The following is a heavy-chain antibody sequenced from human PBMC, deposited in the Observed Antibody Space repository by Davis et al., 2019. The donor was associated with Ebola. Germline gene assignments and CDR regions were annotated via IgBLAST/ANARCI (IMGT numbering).Heavy chain of an antibody. CDR3: ATERCVGGDC. D-gene: IGHD2-21*01. CDR2: INHSGST. V-gene: IGHV4-34*01. J-gene: IGHJ4*02. Sequence: SETLSLTCAVYGGSFSGIDWSWIRQPPGKGLEWIGQINHSGSTNYNPSLKSRVTLSIDTSKRQVSLKLSTVTVADTAVYYCATERCVGGDCWGQGNLVAVSS. CDR1: GGSFSGID.